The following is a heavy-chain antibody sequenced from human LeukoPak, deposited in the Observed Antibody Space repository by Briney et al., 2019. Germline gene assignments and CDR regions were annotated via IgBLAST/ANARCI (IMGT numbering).Heavy chain of an antibody. V-gene: IGHV3-11*01. J-gene: IGHJ4*02. CDR1: GVNFNDYY. D-gene: IGHD1-7*01. CDR2: IGGSDSIV. CDR3: ARELVAGTFDH. Sequence: GGSLRLSCAASGVNFNDYYLSWVRQAPGKGLEWISDIGGSDSIVAYAGSVEGRFTISRDIAKNSLFLQMNSLRADHTAVYYCARELVAGTFDHWGQGILVTVSS.